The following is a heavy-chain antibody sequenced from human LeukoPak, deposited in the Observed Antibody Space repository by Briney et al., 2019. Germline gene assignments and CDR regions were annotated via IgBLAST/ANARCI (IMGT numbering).Heavy chain of an antibody. CDR1: GGSISSYY. CDR2: IYYSGST. CDR3: ARDGLTMVRGVIENYFDY. D-gene: IGHD3-10*01. J-gene: IGHJ4*02. V-gene: IGHV4-59*01. Sequence: SETLSLTCTVSGGSISSYYWSWIRQPPGKGLEWIGYIYYSGSTNYNPSLKSRVTISVDTSKNQFSLKLSSVTAADTAVYYCARDGLTMVRGVIENYFDYWGQGTLVTVSS.